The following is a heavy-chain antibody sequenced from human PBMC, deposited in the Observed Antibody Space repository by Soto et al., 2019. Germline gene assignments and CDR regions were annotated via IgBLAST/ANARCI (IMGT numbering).Heavy chain of an antibody. Sequence: QVQLQESGPGLVKPSQTLSLTCTVSGGSISSGGYYWSWIRQHPGKGLEWIGYIYYSGSNDYNQSLKSRVTISVDTSKNQFALKLSSVDAADTDLYYCARGVIHWCQGTLVTVSS. CDR1: GGSISSGGYY. J-gene: IGHJ4*02. V-gene: IGHV4-31*03. D-gene: IGHD2-21*01. CDR2: IYYSGSN. CDR3: ARGVIH.